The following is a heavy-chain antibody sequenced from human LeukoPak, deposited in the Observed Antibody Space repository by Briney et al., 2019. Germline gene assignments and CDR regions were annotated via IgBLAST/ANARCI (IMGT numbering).Heavy chain of an antibody. CDR1: GFTFSSYA. Sequence: GGSLRLSCAASGFTFSSYAMNWVRQAPGKGLEWDSAISSSGSSTYYADSVKGRFTISRDNSKNTLYLQMNSLRAEDTAVYYCAKDRGQLVPKYNWFDPWGQGTLVTVSS. V-gene: IGHV3-23*01. D-gene: IGHD6-6*01. CDR2: ISSSGSST. CDR3: AKDRGQLVPKYNWFDP. J-gene: IGHJ5*02.